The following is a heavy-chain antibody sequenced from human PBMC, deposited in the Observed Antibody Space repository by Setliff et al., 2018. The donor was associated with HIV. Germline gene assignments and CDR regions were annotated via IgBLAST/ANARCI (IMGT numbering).Heavy chain of an antibody. CDR3: AKYQQWLVQDWFDP. Sequence: GGSLRLSCAVSGFSFSDYFMTWIRQAPGKGLEWVSYISGSGGSTYYADSVKGRFTISRDNSKNTLYLQMNSLRAEDTAVYYCAKYQQWLVQDWFDPWGQGTLVTVSS. CDR2: ISGSGGST. J-gene: IGHJ5*02. CDR1: GFSFSDYF. D-gene: IGHD6-19*01. V-gene: IGHV3-23*01.